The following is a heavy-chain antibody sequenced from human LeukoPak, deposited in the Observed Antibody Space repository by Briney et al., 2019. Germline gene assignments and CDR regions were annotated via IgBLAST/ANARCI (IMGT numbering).Heavy chain of an antibody. V-gene: IGHV3-7*04. Sequence: GGSLRLSCVASGFAFSSYWMSWVRQAPGKGLEWVANIEQDGSERYYVDSVKGRITISRDNAKDSLYLQMNNLRADDTAVYYCARAYSSSFDNWGQGTLVTVSS. CDR1: GFAFSSYW. CDR2: IEQDGSER. D-gene: IGHD6-13*01. CDR3: ARAYSSSFDN. J-gene: IGHJ4*02.